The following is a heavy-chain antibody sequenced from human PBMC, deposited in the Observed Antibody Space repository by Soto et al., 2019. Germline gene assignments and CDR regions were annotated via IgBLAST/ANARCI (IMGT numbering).Heavy chain of an antibody. CDR2: IIPIFGTA. V-gene: IGHV1-69*01. D-gene: IGHD3-22*01. Sequence: QVQLVQSGAEVKKPGSPVKVSCKASGGTFSSYAISWVRQAPGQGLEWMGGIIPIFGTANYAQKFQGRVTITADESTSTAYMELSSLRSEDTAVYYCAREFSTYYYDSSGYYHAFDIWGQGTMVTVSS. CDR1: GGTFSSYA. J-gene: IGHJ3*02. CDR3: AREFSTYYYDSSGYYHAFDI.